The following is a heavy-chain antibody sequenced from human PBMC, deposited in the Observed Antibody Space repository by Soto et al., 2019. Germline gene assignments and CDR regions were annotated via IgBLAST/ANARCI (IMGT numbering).Heavy chain of an antibody. CDR3: ARGSAFQRTGNSDF. D-gene: IGHD6-19*01. V-gene: IGHV1-8*02. J-gene: IGHJ4*02. CDR1: GYKFADYN. Sequence: QVQLVQSGAEVKRPGASVKVSCTTSGYKFADYNMNWVRQATGRGLEWLGYMNSFSGGSDFAPKFQDRLTLTKNTSISTAYLELTNLHDDDTAVYYCARGSAFQRTGNSDFWGQGTPVTVSS. CDR2: MNSFSGGS.